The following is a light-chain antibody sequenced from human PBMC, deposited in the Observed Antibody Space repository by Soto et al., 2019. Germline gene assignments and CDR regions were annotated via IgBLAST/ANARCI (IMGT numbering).Light chain of an antibody. J-gene: IGKJ2*01. CDR2: DAS. Sequence: DIQMTQSPSTLSASVGDRVTITCRASQSITNCLAWYQQKPGKAPKLLIFDASSLRSGVPSRFSGSGSGTEFTLTISSLQPDDFATYYCQQHNPYSPYTFGQGTKLEIK. V-gene: IGKV1-5*03. CDR1: QSITNC. CDR3: QQHNPYSPYT.